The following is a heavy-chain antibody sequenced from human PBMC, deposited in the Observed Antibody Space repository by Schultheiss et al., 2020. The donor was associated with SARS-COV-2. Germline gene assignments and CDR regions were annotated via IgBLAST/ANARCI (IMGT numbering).Heavy chain of an antibody. J-gene: IGHJ6*02. CDR3: ARGGRTRQNYYYGMDV. CDR1: GGSFSGYY. Sequence: SETLSLTCTVYGGSFSGYYWSWIRQPPGKGLEWIGEINHSGSTNYKPSLKSRVTISVDTSKNQFSLKLSSVTAADTAVYYCARGGRTRQNYYYGMDVWGQGTTVTVSS. D-gene: IGHD6-6*01. V-gene: IGHV4-34*01. CDR2: INHSGST.